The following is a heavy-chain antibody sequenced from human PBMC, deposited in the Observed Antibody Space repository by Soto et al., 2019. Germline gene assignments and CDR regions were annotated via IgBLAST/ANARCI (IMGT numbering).Heavy chain of an antibody. CDR1: GGSFSGYY. Sequence: GTLSLTCAVYGGSFSGYYWSWIRQPPGKGLEWIGEINHSGSTNYNPSLKSRVTISVDTSKNQFSLKLSSVTAADTAVYFCARILMNYYRLDYWGQGALVTVSS. CDR2: INHSGST. J-gene: IGHJ4*02. V-gene: IGHV4-34*01. CDR3: ARILMNYYRLDY. D-gene: IGHD3-10*01.